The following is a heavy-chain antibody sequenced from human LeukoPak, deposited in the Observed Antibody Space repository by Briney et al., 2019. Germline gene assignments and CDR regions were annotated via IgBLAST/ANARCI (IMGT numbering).Heavy chain of an antibody. CDR3: ARTISGWYYFDY. J-gene: IGHJ4*02. CDR2: INYSGRT. V-gene: IGHV4-59*08. D-gene: IGHD6-13*01. CDR1: GGSDSGYY. Sequence: PSETLSLTCSVSGGSDSGYYWSWIRQPPRKGLEWIGYINYSGRTDYNPSLKSRVTISVDTSKNQFSLKLSSVTAADTAVFYCARTISGWYYFDYWGQGTLVTVSS.